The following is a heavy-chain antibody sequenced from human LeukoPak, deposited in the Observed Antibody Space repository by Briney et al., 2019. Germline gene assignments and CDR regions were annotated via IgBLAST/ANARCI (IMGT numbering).Heavy chain of an antibody. CDR2: INHSGST. D-gene: IGHD3-10*01. Sequence: SETLSLTCAVYGGSFSGYYWSWIRQPPGKGLEWIGEINHSGSTNYNPSLRSRVTISVDTSKNQFSLKLSSVTAADTAVYYCASSKRQMVRGWGYWGQGTLVTVSS. V-gene: IGHV4-34*01. J-gene: IGHJ4*02. CDR1: GGSFSGYY. CDR3: ASSKRQMVRGWGY.